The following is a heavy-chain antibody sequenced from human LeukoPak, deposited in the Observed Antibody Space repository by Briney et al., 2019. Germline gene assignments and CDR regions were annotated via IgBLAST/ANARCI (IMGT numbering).Heavy chain of an antibody. D-gene: IGHD1-14*01. V-gene: IGHV4-34*01. CDR3: ARYPNFFLRAPEFDY. CDR1: GGSFSGYY. Sequence: PSETLSLTCAVYGGSFSGYYWSWIRQPPGKGLEWIGEINHSGSTNYNPSLKSRVTISVDTSKNQFSLKLSSVTAADTAVYYCARYPNFFLRAPEFDYWGRGTLVTVSS. J-gene: IGHJ4*02. CDR2: INHSGST.